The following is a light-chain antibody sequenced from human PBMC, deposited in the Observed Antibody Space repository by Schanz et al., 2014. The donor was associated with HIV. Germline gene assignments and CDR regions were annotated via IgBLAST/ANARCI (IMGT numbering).Light chain of an antibody. CDR2: GAS. V-gene: IGKV3-20*01. CDR1: QSVSSS. J-gene: IGKJ1*01. Sequence: EIVMTQSPATLSVSPGERVTLSCRASQSVSSSLAWYQQKRGQAPRLLIYGASSRATGIPDRFTGSGSGTDFTLTISRLEPEDFALYYCQQYGTPPWTFGQGTRVEIK. CDR3: QQYGTPPWT.